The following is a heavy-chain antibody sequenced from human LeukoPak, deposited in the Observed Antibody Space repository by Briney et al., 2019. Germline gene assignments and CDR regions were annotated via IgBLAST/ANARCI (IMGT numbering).Heavy chain of an antibody. D-gene: IGHD3-22*01. J-gene: IGHJ1*01. CDR1: GFTFSDYY. CDR3: ARGYHTYYYDSSGYYCFQH. CDR2: ISSSSSYI. Sequence: TAGGSLRLSCAASGFTFSDYYMNWIRQAPGKGLEWVSSISSSSSYIYYADSVKGRFTISRDNAKNSLYLQMNSLRAEDTAVYYCARGYHTYYYDSSGYYCFQHWGQGTLVTVSS. V-gene: IGHV3-21*01.